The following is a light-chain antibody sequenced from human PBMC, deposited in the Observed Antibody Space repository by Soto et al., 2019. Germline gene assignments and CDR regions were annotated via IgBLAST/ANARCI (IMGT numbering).Light chain of an antibody. CDR2: EVS. Sequence: QSALTQPASVSGSPGQSITISCIGTSSDVGSYNLVSWYQQHPGKAPKLMIYEVSERPSGVSNRFSGSKSGNTASLTISWLQAEDEADYYCCSYAGSALGVSGGGTKLTVL. V-gene: IGLV2-23*02. J-gene: IGLJ2*01. CDR3: CSYAGSALGV. CDR1: SSDVGSYNL.